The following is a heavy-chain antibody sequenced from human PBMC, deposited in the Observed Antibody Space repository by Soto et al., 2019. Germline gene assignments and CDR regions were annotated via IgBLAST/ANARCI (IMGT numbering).Heavy chain of an antibody. D-gene: IGHD2-8*01. J-gene: IGHJ5*02. V-gene: IGHV4-34*09. CDR1: GGSFSGHY. Sequence: SETLSLTCAVYGGSFSGHYWSWIRQHPGKGLEWIGYINDSGSTFYNPSLRSRLNISVDTSENQFSLRLTSVTAADTAVYYCARERVECTNGVCYRGWFDPWGQGTLVTVSS. CDR3: ARERVECTNGVCYRGWFDP. CDR2: INDSGST.